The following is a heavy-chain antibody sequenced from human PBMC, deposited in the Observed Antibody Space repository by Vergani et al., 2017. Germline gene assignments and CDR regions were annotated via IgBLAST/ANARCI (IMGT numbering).Heavy chain of an antibody. CDR1: GYTFTSYG. CDR2: INPNSGGT. CDR3: ARDGGYSSSSRWAVVTPYY. J-gene: IGHJ4*02. V-gene: IGHV1-2*02. Sequence: QVQLVQSGAEVKKPGASVKVSCKASGYTFTSYGISWVRQAPGQGLEWMGWINPNSGGTNYAQKFQGRVTMTRDTSISTAYMELSRLRSDDTAVYYCARDGGYSSSSRWAVVTPYYWGQGTLVTVSS. D-gene: IGHD6-6*01.